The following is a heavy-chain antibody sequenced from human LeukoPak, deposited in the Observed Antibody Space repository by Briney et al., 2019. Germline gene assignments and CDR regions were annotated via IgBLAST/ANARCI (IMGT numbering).Heavy chain of an antibody. CDR3: ARPQTSSSSTASLGY. Sequence: GGSLRLSCAASGFRFSDFTMTWVRQAPGKGPEWVSAIGGRGGSTYYADSVKGRFTISRDNAKNSLYLQMDSLRAEDTAIYYCARPQTSSSSTASLGYWGQGTLVTVSS. V-gene: IGHV3-11*01. D-gene: IGHD6-6*01. J-gene: IGHJ4*02. CDR1: GFRFSDFT. CDR2: IGGRGGST.